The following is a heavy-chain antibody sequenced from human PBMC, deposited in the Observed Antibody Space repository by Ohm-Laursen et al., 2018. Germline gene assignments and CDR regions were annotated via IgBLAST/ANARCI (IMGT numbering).Heavy chain of an antibody. Sequence: QTLSLTCAISGDSVSSKSATWNWIRQSPSRGLEWLGRTYYRSKWSNGYAVSVKSRITVNPDTSKNQFSLQLSSVTPEDTAIYYCARAIRGGMDVWGQGTTVTVS. CDR3: ARAIRGGMDV. CDR2: TYYRSKWSN. J-gene: IGHJ6*02. CDR1: GDSVSSKSAT. V-gene: IGHV6-1*01. D-gene: IGHD1-26*01.